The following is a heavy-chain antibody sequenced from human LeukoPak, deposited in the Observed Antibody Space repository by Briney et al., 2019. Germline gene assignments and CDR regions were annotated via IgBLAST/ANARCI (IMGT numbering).Heavy chain of an antibody. J-gene: IGHJ4*02. V-gene: IGHV3-49*04. CDR1: GFSFGDYA. Sequence: SGGSLRLSCTASGFSFGDYAMTWVRQAPGKGLEWVGFIRGKAYGGTAEYAASAKGRFTISRDDSKTIAYLQMNSLTSEDTAVYYCTRRAGFCGGDCFDSWGQGTLVTVSS. CDR3: TRRAGFCGGDCFDS. D-gene: IGHD2-21*01. CDR2: IRGKAYGGTA.